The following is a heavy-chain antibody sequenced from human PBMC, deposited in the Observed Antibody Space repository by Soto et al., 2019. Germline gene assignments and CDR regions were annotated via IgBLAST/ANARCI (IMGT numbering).Heavy chain of an antibody. CDR3: ARIGERYQDAFDI. CDR1: GFSLSNARMG. J-gene: IGHJ3*02. V-gene: IGHV2-26*01. Sequence: QVTLKESGPVLVKPTETLTLTCTVSGFSLSNARMGVSWIRQPPGKALEWLAHIFSNDEKSYSTSLKSRLTXSXDXXKSQVVLTMTNMDPVDTATYYCARIGERYQDAFDIWGQGTMVTVSS. D-gene: IGHD1-1*01. CDR2: IFSNDEK.